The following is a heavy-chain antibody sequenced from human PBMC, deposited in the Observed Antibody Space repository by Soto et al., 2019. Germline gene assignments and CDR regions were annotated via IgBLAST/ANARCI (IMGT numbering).Heavy chain of an antibody. V-gene: IGHV4-59*01. D-gene: IGHD6-19*01. CDR1: GGSISSYF. CDR3: ARVIGGWYEHDF. CDR2: IYYSGST. Sequence: SETLSLTCTVSGGSISSYFWSWIRQPPGKGLDWIGYIYYSGSTNYDPSLKSRVTISVDTSQNQFSLKLSSVTAADTAVYYCARVIGGWYEHDFWGQGALVTVSS. J-gene: IGHJ4*02.